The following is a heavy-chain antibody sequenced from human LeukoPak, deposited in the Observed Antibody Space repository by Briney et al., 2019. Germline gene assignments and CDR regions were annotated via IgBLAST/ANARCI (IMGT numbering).Heavy chain of an antibody. V-gene: IGHV4-61*02. CDR3: GRAPYGPLDH. CDR1: GDSISSGSYF. CDR2: ISTTGST. D-gene: IGHD3-10*01. J-gene: IGHJ4*02. Sequence: SETLSLTCTVSGDSISSGSYFSSWIRQPAGKGLEWIGRISTTGSTNYNPSLKSRISISAVTSKNQFSLSLTSVTAADTAVYYCGRAPYGPLDHWGQGILVTVSS.